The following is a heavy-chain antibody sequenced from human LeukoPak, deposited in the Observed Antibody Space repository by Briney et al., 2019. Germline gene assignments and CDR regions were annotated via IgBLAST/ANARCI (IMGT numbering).Heavy chain of an antibody. D-gene: IGHD3-10*01. V-gene: IGHV1-46*01. CDR2: INPSGGST. J-gene: IGHJ4*02. CDR1: GYTFSSYG. CDR3: ARSYRFGEFDLFPFDY. Sequence: ASVKVSCKASGYTFSSYGISWVRQAPGQGLEWMGIINPSGGSTSYAQKFQGRVTMTRDTSTSTVYMELSSLRSEDTAVYHCARSYRFGEFDLFPFDYWGQGTLVTVSS.